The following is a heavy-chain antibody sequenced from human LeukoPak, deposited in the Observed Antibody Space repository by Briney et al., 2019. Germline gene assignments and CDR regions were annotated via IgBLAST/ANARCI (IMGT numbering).Heavy chain of an antibody. CDR2: ISAYNGNT. J-gene: IGHJ4*02. V-gene: IGHV1-18*01. D-gene: IGHD3-16*01. CDR1: GYAFTSYG. CDR3: ARDVGRSYDLDY. Sequence: ASVKVSCKASGYAFTSYGISWVRQAPGQGLEWMGWISAYNGNTDYAQSLQGRVTMTIDTSTSTVYMELRSLRSDDTAVYYCARDVGRSYDLDYWGQGTLVTVSS.